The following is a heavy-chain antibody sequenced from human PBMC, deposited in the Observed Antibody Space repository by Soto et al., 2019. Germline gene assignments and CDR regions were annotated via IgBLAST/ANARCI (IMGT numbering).Heavy chain of an antibody. Sequence: QVQLVESGGGLVKPGGSLRLSCAASGFTFSDYYMSWIRQAPGKGLEWVSYISSSGSTIYYADSVKGRFTISRDNAKNSLYLQMNSLRAEDTAVYYCARDNAGERGPLLRYCSGSSCYVDYWGQGTLVTVSS. V-gene: IGHV3-11*01. CDR3: ARDNAGERGPLLRYCSGSSCYVDY. D-gene: IGHD2-15*01. CDR1: GFTFSDYY. CDR2: ISSSGSTI. J-gene: IGHJ4*02.